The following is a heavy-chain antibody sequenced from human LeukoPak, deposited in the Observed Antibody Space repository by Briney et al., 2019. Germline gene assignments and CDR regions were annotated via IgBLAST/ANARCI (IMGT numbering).Heavy chain of an antibody. J-gene: IGHJ4*02. CDR3: TKAVDDYFFDY. D-gene: IGHD2-21*02. V-gene: IGHV3-23*01. Sequence: GGSLRLSCAASGFTFNTYAMSWVRQAPGKGLEWVSGIGGSGSSTYYAESVKGRFTISRDNSKNTLYLQMNSLRAEDTAAYYCTKAVDDYFFDYWGQGTLVTVSS. CDR2: IGGSGSST. CDR1: GFTFNTYA.